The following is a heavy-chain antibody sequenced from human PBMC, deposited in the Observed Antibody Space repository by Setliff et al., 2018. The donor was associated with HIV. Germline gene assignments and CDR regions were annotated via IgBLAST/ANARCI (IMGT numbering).Heavy chain of an antibody. D-gene: IGHD1-26*01. J-gene: IGHJ3*02. Sequence: SETLSLTCTVSGGSISSHYWSWIRQPPGKGLEWIGYIYSTGSTNYNPSLKSRVTISVGTSKNQFSLQLSSVTAADTAVYYCARVQWDLLYVPDAFDIWGQGIMVTVSS. CDR2: IYSTGST. V-gene: IGHV4-59*11. CDR1: GGSISSHY. CDR3: ARVQWDLLYVPDAFDI.